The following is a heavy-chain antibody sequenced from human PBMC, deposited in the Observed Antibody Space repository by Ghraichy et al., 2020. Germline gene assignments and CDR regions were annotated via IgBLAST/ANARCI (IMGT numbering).Heavy chain of an antibody. CDR3: ARDPEDIVTFYFDY. V-gene: IGHV3-53*01. Sequence: GGSLRLSCAASGFTVSSTYMTWVRQAPGKGLVWVSLVARGGTTFYADSVKGRFTISRDNSWNTLYLQMNSLSAEDTAVYYCARDPEDIVTFYFDYWGQGTLVTVSS. J-gene: IGHJ4*02. D-gene: IGHD3-16*02. CDR1: GFTVSSTY. CDR2: VARGGTT.